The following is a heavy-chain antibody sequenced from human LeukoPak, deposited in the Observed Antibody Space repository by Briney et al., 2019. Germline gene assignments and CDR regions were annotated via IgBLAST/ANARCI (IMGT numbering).Heavy chain of an antibody. J-gene: IGHJ4*02. Sequence: PTLSLTYAISGDSVSSNSAAWNWVRQCPARGLEWLGSTYYRSKWYNEYAVSVKSRITINPDTSNNQFSLQLNSVTPEDTAVYYCARERFRSRWYYFDYWGQGTLVTVSS. V-gene: IGHV6-1*01. CDR3: ARERFRSRWYYFDY. D-gene: IGHD6-19*01. CDR1: GDSVSSNSAA. CDR2: TYYRSKWYN.